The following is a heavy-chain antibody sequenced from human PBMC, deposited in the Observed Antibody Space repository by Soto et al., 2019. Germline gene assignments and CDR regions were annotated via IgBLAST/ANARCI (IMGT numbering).Heavy chain of an antibody. V-gene: IGHV4-31*03. J-gene: IGHJ5*02. D-gene: IGHD4-4*01. Sequence: PSETLSLTCTVSGDSINSGGYHWTWIRQHPGKGLEWIGYIYYSGSTYYNPSLKSRVTTSIDTSKNQFSLRLRSVTAADTAVYYCATDRNGNYFDPWGQGTQVTVSS. CDR2: IYYSGST. CDR3: ATDRNGNYFDP. CDR1: GDSINSGGYH.